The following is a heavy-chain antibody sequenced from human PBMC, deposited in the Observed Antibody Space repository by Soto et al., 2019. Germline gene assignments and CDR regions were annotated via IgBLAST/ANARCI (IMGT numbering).Heavy chain of an antibody. D-gene: IGHD1-26*01. Sequence: VKVSCKASGFTFTSSAVQWVRQARGQRLEWIGWIVVGSGNTNYAQKFQERVTITRDKSTSTAYLQWSSLKASDTAIYYCARVMGAYGTGFDFWGRGTLVTVSS. V-gene: IGHV1-58*01. CDR1: GFTFTSSA. CDR2: IVVGSGNT. J-gene: IGHJ4*02. CDR3: ARVMGAYGTGFDF.